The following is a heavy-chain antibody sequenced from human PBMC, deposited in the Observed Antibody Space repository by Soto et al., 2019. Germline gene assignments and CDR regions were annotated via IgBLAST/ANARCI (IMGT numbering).Heavy chain of an antibody. J-gene: IGHJ3*02. D-gene: IGHD2-21*02. CDR3: ARVPGVVVSADDAFDI. V-gene: IGHV4-4*02. Sequence: QVQLQESGPGLVKPSGTLSLTCAVSGGSVSSSNWWSWVRQSPGKGLEWMGEIYHSGSAHYNPSLPRRATLSLAKSTLPFSLRLTSVTAADTAVYYCARVPGVVVSADDAFDIWGPGTRVIVSS. CDR1: GGSVSSSNW. CDR2: IYHSGSA.